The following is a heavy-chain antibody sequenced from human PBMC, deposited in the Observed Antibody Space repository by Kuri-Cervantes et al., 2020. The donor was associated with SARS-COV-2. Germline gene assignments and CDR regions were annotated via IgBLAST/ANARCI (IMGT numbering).Heavy chain of an antibody. D-gene: IGHD3-16*01. CDR3: ARDRGIMINSRNWFDP. CDR2: ISSSSSYI. J-gene: IGHJ5*02. CDR1: GFTFSSCS. V-gene: IGHV3-21*01. Sequence: GESLKISCAASGFTFSSCSMNWVRQAPGKGLEWVSSISSSSSYIYYADSVKGRFTISRDNAKNSLYLQMNSLRAEDTAVYYCARDRGIMINSRNWFDPWGQGTLVTVSS.